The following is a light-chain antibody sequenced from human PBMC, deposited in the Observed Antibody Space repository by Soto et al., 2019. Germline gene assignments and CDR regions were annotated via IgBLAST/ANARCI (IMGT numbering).Light chain of an antibody. CDR2: KAS. CDR1: QTISSW. J-gene: IGKJ1*01. V-gene: IGKV1-5*03. CDR3: QHYNSYSEA. Sequence: DIQMTQSPSTLSGSVGDRVTITCRASQTISSWMALYQQKPGKAPKLLIYKASTLKSGVPSSVSGSGSGTEFTLTISSLQPDDFATYYCQHYNSYSEAFGQGTKVELK.